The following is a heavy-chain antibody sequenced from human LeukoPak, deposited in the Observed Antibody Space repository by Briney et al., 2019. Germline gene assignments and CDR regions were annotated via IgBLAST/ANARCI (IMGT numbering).Heavy chain of an antibody. CDR1: GFTFSSYG. D-gene: IGHD3-22*01. Sequence: GGSLRLSCAASGFTFSSYGMHWVRQAPGKGLEWVAVISYDGSKKYYADSVKGRFTISRDNAKNTLYLQMNGLRAEDTAVYYCARGRNYYDSSPPDYWGQGTLVTVSS. V-gene: IGHV3-30*03. CDR2: ISYDGSKK. J-gene: IGHJ4*02. CDR3: ARGRNYYDSSPPDY.